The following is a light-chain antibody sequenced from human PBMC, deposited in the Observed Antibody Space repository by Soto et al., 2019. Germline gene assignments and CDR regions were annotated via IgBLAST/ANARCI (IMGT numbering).Light chain of an antibody. CDR2: EVS. V-gene: IGLV2-14*01. Sequence: ALTQPASVSGSPGQSITISCTGTSSDIGGYNYVSWYQQHPGKAPKLMIYEVSNRPSGVSNRFSGSKSGNTASLTISGLQAEDEADYYCSSYTSSSTGVFGTGTKVTVL. CDR3: SSYTSSSTGV. CDR1: SSDIGGYNY. J-gene: IGLJ1*01.